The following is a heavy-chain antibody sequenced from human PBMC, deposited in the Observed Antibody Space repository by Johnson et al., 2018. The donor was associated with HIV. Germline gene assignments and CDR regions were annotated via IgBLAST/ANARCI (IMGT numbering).Heavy chain of an antibody. CDR2: ISYDGTNK. J-gene: IGHJ3*02. V-gene: IGHV3-30*14. CDR1: GFTFSSYA. CDR3: ARAYSGSYINDAVDI. Sequence: QVQLVESGGGVVQTGRSLRLSCAASGFTFSSYAMHWVRQAPGKGLEWVAIISYDGTNKYYADSVKGRFTISRDNSKNTLYLQMNSLRAGDTAVYYCARAYSGSYINDAVDIWGQGTMVTVSS. D-gene: IGHD1-26*01.